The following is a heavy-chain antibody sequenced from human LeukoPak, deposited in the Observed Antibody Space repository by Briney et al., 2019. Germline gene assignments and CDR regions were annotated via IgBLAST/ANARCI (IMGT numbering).Heavy chain of an antibody. V-gene: IGHV4-39*07. CDR2: IYYSGST. J-gene: IGHJ4*02. CDR1: GGSISSSSYY. D-gene: IGHD7-27*01. CDR3: ARVDPYWGRFDC. Sequence: SETLSLTCTVSGGSISSSSYYWGWIRQPPGKGLEWIGSIYYSGSTYYNPSLKSRVTISVDTSRNQFSLKLSSVTAADTAVYYCARVDPYWGRFDCWGQGTLVTVSS.